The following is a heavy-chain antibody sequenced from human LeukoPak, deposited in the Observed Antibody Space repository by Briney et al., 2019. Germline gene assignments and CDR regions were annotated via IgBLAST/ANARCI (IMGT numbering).Heavy chain of an antibody. CDR1: GFIFSSYS. CDR3: AGDLGVSY. J-gene: IGHJ4*02. CDR2: ISSTSSHI. D-gene: IGHD2-8*01. V-gene: IGHV3-21*01. Sequence: GGSLRLSGAASGFIFSSYSMHWVRQAPGKGLEWVSLISSTSSHINYADSVKGRFTISRDNTKNSLYLQMSSLRAEDTAVYYCAGDLGVSYWGQGTLVTVSS.